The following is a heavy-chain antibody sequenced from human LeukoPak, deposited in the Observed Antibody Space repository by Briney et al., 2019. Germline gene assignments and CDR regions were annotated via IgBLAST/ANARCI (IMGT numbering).Heavy chain of an antibody. CDR1: GYSFSSFW. CDR2: IKQHGSEK. J-gene: IGHJ4*02. Sequence: GGSLRLSCVASGYSFSSFWMTWVRQAPGKGLEWVASIKQHGSEKHYVDSVKGRFTISRDDARSSLYLQMNSLRDEDTAVYYCAKRVEYSSSSGGYFDYWGQGTLVTVSS. V-gene: IGHV3-7*01. D-gene: IGHD6-6*01. CDR3: AKRVEYSSSSGGYFDY.